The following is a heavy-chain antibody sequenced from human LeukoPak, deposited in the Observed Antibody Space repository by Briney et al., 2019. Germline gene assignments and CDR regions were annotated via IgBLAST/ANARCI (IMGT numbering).Heavy chain of an antibody. CDR1: GGSISSYY. CDR2: IYYSGST. D-gene: IGHD2-21*02. V-gene: IGHV4-59*12. J-gene: IGHJ4*02. CDR3: ARISPYCGGDCYSTIFDY. Sequence: SETLSLTCTVSGGSISSYYWSWIRQPPGKGLEWIGYIYYSGSTNYNPSLKSRVTISVDTSKNQFSLKLSSVTAADTAVYYCARISPYCGGDCYSTIFDYWGQGTLVTVSS.